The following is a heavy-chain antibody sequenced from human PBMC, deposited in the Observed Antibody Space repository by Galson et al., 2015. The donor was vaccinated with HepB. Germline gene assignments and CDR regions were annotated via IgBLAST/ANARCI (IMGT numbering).Heavy chain of an antibody. CDR3: ARSPWIAAAGPGDS. CDR1: GFAFSNYA. CDR2: ISGTGGST. J-gene: IGHJ5*02. D-gene: IGHD6-13*01. V-gene: IGHV3-23*01. Sequence: SLRLSCEASGFAFSNYAMNWVRQAPGKGLEWVSAISGTGGSTYYADSVKGRFTISRDNSKNTLILQMNSLRAEDTAVYYCARSPWIAAAGPGDSWGQGTLLTFSS.